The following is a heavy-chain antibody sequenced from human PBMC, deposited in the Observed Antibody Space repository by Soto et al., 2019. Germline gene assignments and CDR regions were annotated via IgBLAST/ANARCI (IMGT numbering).Heavy chain of an antibody. CDR2: IWYDGSNK. CDR3: ASFVDQLPY. V-gene: IGHV3-33*01. D-gene: IGHD2-2*01. Sequence: QVQLVESGGGVVQPGRSLRLSCAASGFTFSSYGMHWVRQAPGKGLEWVAVIWYDGSNKYYADSVKGRFTISRDNSKNTLYLQMNSLRAEDTAVYYCASFVDQLPYWGQGTLVTVSS. CDR1: GFTFSSYG. J-gene: IGHJ4*02.